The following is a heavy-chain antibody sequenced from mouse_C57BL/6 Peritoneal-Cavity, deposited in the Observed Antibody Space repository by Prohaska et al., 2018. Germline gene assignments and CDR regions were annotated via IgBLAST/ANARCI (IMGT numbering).Heavy chain of an antibody. V-gene: IGHV1-61*01. D-gene: IGHD2-1*01. J-gene: IGHJ4*01. CDR2: IYPSDSET. CDR1: GYTFTSYW. Sequence: QVQLQQPGAELVRPGSSVKLSCKASGYTFTSYWMDWVKQRPGQGLEWIGNIYPSDSETHYNQKFKDKATLTVDKSSSTAYMQLSNLTSEDSAVYYCACNYDAMDYWGQGTSVTVSS. CDR3: ACNYDAMDY.